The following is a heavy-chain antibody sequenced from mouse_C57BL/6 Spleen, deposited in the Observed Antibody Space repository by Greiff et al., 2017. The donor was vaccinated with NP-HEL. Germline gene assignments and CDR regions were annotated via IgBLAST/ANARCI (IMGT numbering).Heavy chain of an antibody. J-gene: IGHJ1*03. D-gene: IGHD1-1*01. Sequence: VQLQQSGAELVRPGASVTLSCKASGYTFTDYEMHWVKQTPVHGLEWIGAIDPETGGTAYNQKFKGKAILTADKSSSTAYMELRSLTSEDSAVYYCTRPYGSSSYWYFDVWGTGTTVTVSS. CDR3: TRPYGSSSYWYFDV. CDR1: GYTFTDYE. V-gene: IGHV1-15*01. CDR2: IDPETGGT.